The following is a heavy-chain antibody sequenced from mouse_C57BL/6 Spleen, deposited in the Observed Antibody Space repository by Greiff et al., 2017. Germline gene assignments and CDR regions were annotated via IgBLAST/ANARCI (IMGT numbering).Heavy chain of an antibody. Sequence: QVQLQQPGAELVMPGASVKLSCKASGYTFTGYWMQWVKQRPGQGLEWIGEIDPADSYTNYNQKFKGKSTLTVDKSSSTAYMQLSSLTSEDSAVYYCAVQLARGFAYWGQGTLVTVSA. D-gene: IGHD4-1*02. V-gene: IGHV1-69*01. J-gene: IGHJ3*01. CDR1: GYTFTGYW. CDR3: AVQLARGFAY. CDR2: IDPADSYT.